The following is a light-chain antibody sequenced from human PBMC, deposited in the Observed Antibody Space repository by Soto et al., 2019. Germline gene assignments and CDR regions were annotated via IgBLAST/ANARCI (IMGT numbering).Light chain of an antibody. CDR3: FSYTTSSTLV. J-gene: IGLJ3*02. CDR2: EVS. V-gene: IGLV2-14*01. CDR1: SSDVGGYNY. Sequence: QSARTQPASVSGSPGQSITISCTGTSSDVGGYNYVSWYQQHPAKAPKLMIYEVSNRPSGVSHRFSGSKSGNTASLTISGLQAEDEPDYYCFSYTTSSTLVFGGGTKLTVL.